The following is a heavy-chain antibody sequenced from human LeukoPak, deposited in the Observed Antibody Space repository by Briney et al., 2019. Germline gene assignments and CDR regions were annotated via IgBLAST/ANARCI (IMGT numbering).Heavy chain of an antibody. CDR1: GGSISSSSYY. J-gene: IGHJ3*02. CDR3: ARYCSSTSDAFDI. D-gene: IGHD2-2*01. Sequence: SETLSLTCTVSGGSISSSSYYWGWIRQPPGKGLEWIGSIYYSGSTYYNPSLKSRVTISVDTSKNQFSLKLSSVTAADTAVYYCARYCSSTSDAFDIWGQGTMVTVSS. V-gene: IGHV4-39*01. CDR2: IYYSGST.